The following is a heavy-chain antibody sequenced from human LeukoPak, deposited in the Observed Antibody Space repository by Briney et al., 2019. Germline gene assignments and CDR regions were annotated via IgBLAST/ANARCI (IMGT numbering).Heavy chain of an antibody. J-gene: IGHJ4*02. Sequence: SETLSLTCAVYGGSFSGYYWSWIRQPPGKGLEWIGEINHSGSTNYNPSLKSRVTISVDTSKNQFSLKLSSVTAADTAVYYCARGRSYWGQGTLVTVSS. V-gene: IGHV4-34*01. CDR2: INHSGST. CDR3: ARGRSY. CDR1: GGSFSGYY.